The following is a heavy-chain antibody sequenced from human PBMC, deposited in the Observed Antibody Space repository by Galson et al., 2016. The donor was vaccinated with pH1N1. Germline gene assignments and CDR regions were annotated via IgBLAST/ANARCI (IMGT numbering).Heavy chain of an antibody. V-gene: IGHV3-20*04. D-gene: IGHD6-19*01. CDR3: ARRPGIAVPGLLDF. CDR1: GFTFGDYG. CDR2: INYIGGNI. Sequence: SLRLSCAASGFTFGDYGMTWVRQAPGKGLKWVASINYIGGNIAYADSMKGRFTISRDNAKSSLYLQMNSLRAEDTALYYCARRPGIAVPGLLDFWGQGTLVIVSS. J-gene: IGHJ4*02.